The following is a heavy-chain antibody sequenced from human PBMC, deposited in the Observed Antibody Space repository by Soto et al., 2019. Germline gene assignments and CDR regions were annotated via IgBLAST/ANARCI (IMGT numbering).Heavy chain of an antibody. CDR3: AKSSTDNPYYYYYGMDV. J-gene: IGHJ6*02. D-gene: IGHD1-20*01. CDR2: ISYDGSNK. V-gene: IGHV3-30*18. Sequence: GGSLRLFCAASGFTFSSYGMHWVRQAPGKGLEWVAVISYDGSNKYYADSVKGRFTISRDNSKNTLYLQMNSLRAEDTAVYYCAKSSTDNPYYYYYGMDVWGQGTTVTVSS. CDR1: GFTFSSYG.